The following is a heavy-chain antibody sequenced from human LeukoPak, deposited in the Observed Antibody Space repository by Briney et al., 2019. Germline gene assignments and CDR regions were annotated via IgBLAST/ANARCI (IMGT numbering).Heavy chain of an antibody. CDR2: ISVSGGST. V-gene: IGHV3-23*01. Sequence: GGSLRLSCAASGFTFNNYAMSWVRQAPGKGLEWVSGISVSGGSTYYADFVKGRFTISRDNSKKTVYLEINSLRAEDTAVYYCARLPSSGYYYFDYWGQETLVTVSS. CDR3: ARLPSSGYYYFDY. J-gene: IGHJ4*02. D-gene: IGHD3-22*01. CDR1: GFTFNNYA.